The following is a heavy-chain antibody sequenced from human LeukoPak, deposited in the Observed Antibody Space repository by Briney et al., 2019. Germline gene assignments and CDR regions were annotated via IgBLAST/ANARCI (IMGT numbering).Heavy chain of an antibody. CDR2: IYYSGST. CDR1: GGSISSSSYF. CDR3: ARHDNYGSANWFDP. J-gene: IGHJ5*02. V-gene: IGHV4-39*01. Sequence: SETLSLTCTVSGGSISSSSYFWGWIRQPPGKGLEWIGSIYYSGSTYYNPSLKSRITISIDTLKNQFSLKLSSVTAADTAVYYCARHDNYGSANWFDPWGQGTLVTVSS. D-gene: IGHD3-10*01.